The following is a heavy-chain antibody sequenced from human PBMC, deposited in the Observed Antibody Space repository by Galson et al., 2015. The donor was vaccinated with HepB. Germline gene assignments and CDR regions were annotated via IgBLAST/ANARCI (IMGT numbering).Heavy chain of an antibody. CDR1: GFPFNSFA. V-gene: IGHV3-33*08. D-gene: IGHD2/OR15-2a*01. CDR2: IGSDGSNT. CDR3: ARDNSTGWSFFDY. Sequence: SLRLSCAASGFPFNSFAMHWVRQAPGKGLECVAAIGSDGSNTYYGDSVKGRFTISRDNSKNTFYLQMNSLRAEDTAMYYCARDNSTGWSFFDYWGQGVLVTVSS. J-gene: IGHJ4*02.